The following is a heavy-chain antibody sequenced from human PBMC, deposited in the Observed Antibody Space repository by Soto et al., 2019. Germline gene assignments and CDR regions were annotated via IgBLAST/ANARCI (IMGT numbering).Heavy chain of an antibody. D-gene: IGHD3-22*01. Sequence: PSETLSLTCTVSGGSISSYFWSWILQPPGKGLEWIGCIYYSGTTNYNPSLKSRVTISVDTSKNQFSLKVNSVTAADTAVYYCARDRVITSAQSGVLDFSYYGMDVWGQGTTVTVSS. CDR1: GGSISSYF. V-gene: IGHV4-59*01. CDR3: ARDRVITSAQSGVLDFSYYGMDV. J-gene: IGHJ6*02. CDR2: IYYSGTT.